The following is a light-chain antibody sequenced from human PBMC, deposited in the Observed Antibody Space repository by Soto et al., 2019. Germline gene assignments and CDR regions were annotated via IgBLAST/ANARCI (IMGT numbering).Light chain of an antibody. CDR2: DVT. V-gene: IGLV2-11*01. J-gene: IGLJ2*01. Sequence: QSVLTQPRSVSGSPGQSVTISCTGTSSDVVGYDYVSWYQQHPGKAPKLMIYDVTKRPSGVPDRFSGSKSGNTASLTISGLQAEDEADYYCCSYAGSYTFEVVFGGGTQLTVL. CDR3: CSYAGSYTFEVV. CDR1: SSDVVGYDY.